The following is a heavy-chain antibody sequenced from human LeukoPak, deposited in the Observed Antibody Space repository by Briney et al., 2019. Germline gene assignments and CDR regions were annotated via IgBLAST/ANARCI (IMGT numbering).Heavy chain of an antibody. Sequence: SETLSLTCAVYGGSLRVYYWSGIPHPPGKGLEWIGEINDSGSTNYTPSLKSRVTKSVGTSKNQFSLKLTSVTAADTGVSYCARETRSSSWSIKYCFDYWGQGTLVTVSS. CDR3: ARETRSSSWSIKYCFDY. V-gene: IGHV4-34*01. CDR2: INDSGST. D-gene: IGHD6-13*01. CDR1: GGSLRVYY. J-gene: IGHJ4*02.